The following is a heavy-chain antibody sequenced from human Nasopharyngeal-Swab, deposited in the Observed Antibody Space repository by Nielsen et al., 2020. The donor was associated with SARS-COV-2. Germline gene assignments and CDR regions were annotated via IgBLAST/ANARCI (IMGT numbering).Heavy chain of an antibody. CDR1: GFTFSDYY. CDR3: ARDLSYGTYYYYGMDV. D-gene: IGHD5-18*01. CDR2: ISASGRKT. J-gene: IGHJ6*02. Sequence: GGSLRLSCAASGFTFSDYYMAWVRQAPGKGLEWLSYISASGRKTASADSVRGRFTSSRDNANNLLFLQMNSLRGEDTAVYYCARDLSYGTYYYYGMDVWGQGTTVTVSS. V-gene: IGHV3-11*01.